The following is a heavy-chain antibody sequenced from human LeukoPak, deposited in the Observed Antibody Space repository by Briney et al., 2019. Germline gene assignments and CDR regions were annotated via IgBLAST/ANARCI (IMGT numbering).Heavy chain of an antibody. V-gene: IGHV3-23*01. CDR2: ISGPGYNT. Sequence: GGSLRLSCAASGFTFSSYWMSWVRQAPGKGLEWVAAISGPGYNTYYADSVKGRVTISRDNFNSTLSLHMTGLRVEDSAIYFCAKSLFLESVSSLSLDFDSWGQGSLVTVSS. CDR1: GFTFSSYW. D-gene: IGHD3-3*01. CDR3: AKSLFLESVSSLSLDFDS. J-gene: IGHJ4*02.